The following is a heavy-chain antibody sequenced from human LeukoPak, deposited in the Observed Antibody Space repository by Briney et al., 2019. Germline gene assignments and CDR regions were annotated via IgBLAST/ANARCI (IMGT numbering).Heavy chain of an antibody. CDR1: GWIYTGYY. CDR2: INPNSGGT. Sequence: ASVNDSCMDSGWIYTGYYMHWLRPAAAQGLDWVGWINPNSGGTNYAQKFQGRVTMTRDTSINTAYIELSRLRSDDTAVYYCARVGRGPYDYVDYCGQETLVTVSS. V-gene: IGHV1-2*02. D-gene: IGHD1-26*01. J-gene: IGHJ4*02. CDR3: ARVGRGPYDYVDY.